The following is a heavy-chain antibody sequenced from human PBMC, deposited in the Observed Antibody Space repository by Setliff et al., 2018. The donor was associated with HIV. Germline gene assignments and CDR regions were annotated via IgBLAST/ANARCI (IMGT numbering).Heavy chain of an antibody. CDR2: INHGGST. D-gene: IGHD6-13*01. Sequence: ETLSLTCAVYGGSFSGYYWSWIRQSPGKGLEWIGKINHGGSTNYSPSLKSRVTMSIDTSKNQFSLKLSSVTAADTAVYYCASDYSSRHDAFDIWGQGTVVTVSS. J-gene: IGHJ3*02. CDR3: ASDYSSRHDAFDI. V-gene: IGHV4-34*01. CDR1: GGSFSGYY.